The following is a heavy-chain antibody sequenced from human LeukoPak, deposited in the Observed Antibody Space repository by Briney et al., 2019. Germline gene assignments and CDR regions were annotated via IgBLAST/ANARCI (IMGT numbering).Heavy chain of an antibody. CDR3: AKVPVILPPPYYMDV. CDR2: ISGSSGST. V-gene: IGHV3-23*01. CDR1: GFTFSDYA. J-gene: IGHJ6*03. Sequence: QAGGSLRVSCAASGFTFSDYAMSWVRQAPGKGLEWVSAISGSSGSTYYADSVKGRFTISRDNSKNTVYLQMNSLRAEDTAVYYCAKVPVILPPPYYMDVWGKGTTVTVSS. D-gene: IGHD2-15*01.